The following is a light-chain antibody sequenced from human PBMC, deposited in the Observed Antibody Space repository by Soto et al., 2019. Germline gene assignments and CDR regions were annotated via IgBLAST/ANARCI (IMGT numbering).Light chain of an antibody. CDR2: GAS. J-gene: IGKJ5*01. CDR1: QSVSRSY. Sequence: PGTLCLSPGKRATLSCRASQSVSRSYLAWYQQKPGQAPRLPIYGASSRATGIPDSFRGSGSGTDFTLTISGLEHEEFAVYYCQQKVTFGQGTRLEIK. V-gene: IGKV3-20*01. CDR3: QQKVT.